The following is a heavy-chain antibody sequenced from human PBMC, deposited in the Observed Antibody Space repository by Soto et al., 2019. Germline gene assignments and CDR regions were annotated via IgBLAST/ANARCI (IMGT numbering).Heavy chain of an antibody. J-gene: IGHJ5*02. CDR1: GFTFSSYW. D-gene: IGHD3-10*01. Sequence: PGGSLRLSCEASGFTFSSYWMHWVRQAQGKGLVWVSRINSDVRDTRYADSVKGRFTVSRDNAKNTLYLQMNSLRAEDTAVYYWASECAVGGSWGQGTLVTVSS. CDR2: INSDVRDT. V-gene: IGHV3-74*01. CDR3: ASECAVGGS.